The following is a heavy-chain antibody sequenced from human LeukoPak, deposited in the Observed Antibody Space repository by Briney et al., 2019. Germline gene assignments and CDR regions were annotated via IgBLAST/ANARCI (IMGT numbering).Heavy chain of an antibody. J-gene: IGHJ5*02. CDR1: GFTFSSYA. CDR2: IGGSGSST. Sequence: GGSLRLSCAASGFTFSSYAMTWVRQAPGKGLEWVSGIGGSGSSTYYADSVKGRFTVSRDNSKNTLYLHMNSLRAEDTAVYYCVKALIRDCSSKNCYPRIDPWGQGTLVTVSS. CDR3: VKALIRDCSSKNCYPRIDP. V-gene: IGHV3-23*01. D-gene: IGHD2-2*01.